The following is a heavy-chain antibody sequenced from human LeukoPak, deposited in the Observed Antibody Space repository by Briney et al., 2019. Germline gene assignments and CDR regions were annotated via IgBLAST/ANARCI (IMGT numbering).Heavy chain of an antibody. J-gene: IGHJ4*02. CDR1: GGSISSYY. CDR2: IYYSGST. D-gene: IGHD3-22*01. CDR3: ARHRAEYYYDSSGTYYFDY. Sequence: SETLSLTCTVSGGSISSYYWSWIRQPPGKGLEWIGYIYYSGSTNYNPSLKSRVTISVDTSKNQFSLKLSSVTAADTAVYYCARHRAEYYYDSSGTYYFDYWGQGTLVTVSS. V-gene: IGHV4-59*08.